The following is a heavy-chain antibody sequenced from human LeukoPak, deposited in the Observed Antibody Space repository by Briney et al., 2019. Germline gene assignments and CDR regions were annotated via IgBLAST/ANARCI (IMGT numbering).Heavy chain of an antibody. CDR3: ARGGLGATTIDI. Sequence: PSETLSLTCTVSGGSISSGDYYWSWIRQPPGKGLEWIGYIYYSGSTYYNPSLKSRVTISVDTSKNQFSLKLSSVTAADTAVYYCARGGLGATTIDIWGQGTMVTVSS. D-gene: IGHD1-26*01. CDR2: IYYSGST. V-gene: IGHV4-30-4*01. J-gene: IGHJ3*02. CDR1: GGSISSGDYY.